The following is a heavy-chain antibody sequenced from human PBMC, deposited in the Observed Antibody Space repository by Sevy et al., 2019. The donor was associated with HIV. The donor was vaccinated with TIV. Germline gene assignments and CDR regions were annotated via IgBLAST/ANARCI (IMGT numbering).Heavy chain of an antibody. D-gene: IGHD1-26*01. CDR2: ISGSGGNT. CDR1: GFTFSSYA. CDR3: AKGPGGSYYGQYGY. V-gene: IGHV3-23*01. J-gene: IGHJ4*02. Sequence: GGSLRLSCAASGFTFSSYAMSWARQAPGKGLEWVSAISGSGGNTYYAASVKGRFTISRDNKNTLYLQMNSLRAEDTAVYYCAKGPGGSYYGQYGYWGQGTLVTVSS.